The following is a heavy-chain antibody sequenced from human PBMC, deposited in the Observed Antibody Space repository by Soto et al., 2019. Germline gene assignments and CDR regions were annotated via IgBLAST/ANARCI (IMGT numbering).Heavy chain of an antibody. J-gene: IGHJ2*01. CDR2: INHSGST. CDR1: GGSFSGYY. CDR3: ARAYQRVATVTRRGWYFDL. D-gene: IGHD4-17*01. Sequence: QVQLQQWGAGLLKPSETLSLTCAVYGGSFSGYYWSWIRQPPGKGLEWIGEINHSGSTNYNPSLKSRVTISVDTSKHQFSLKLSSVTAADTAVYYCARAYQRVATVTRRGWYFDLWGRGTLVTVSS. V-gene: IGHV4-34*01.